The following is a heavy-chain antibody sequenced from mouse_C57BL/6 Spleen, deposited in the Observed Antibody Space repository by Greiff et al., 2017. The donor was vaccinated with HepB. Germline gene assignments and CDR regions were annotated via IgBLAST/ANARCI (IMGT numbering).Heavy chain of an antibody. CDR2: IRSKSSNYAT. J-gene: IGHJ2*01. V-gene: IGHV10-3*01. CDR1: GFTFNTYA. CDR3: GGEQGSYYFDY. Sequence: EVQLVESGGGLVQPKGSLKLSCAASGFTFNTYAMHWVRQAPGKGLEWVARIRSKSSNYATYYADSVKARFTISSDDSQSMLYLQMNNLKTEDTAMYCCGGEQGSYYFDYWGQGTTLTVSS.